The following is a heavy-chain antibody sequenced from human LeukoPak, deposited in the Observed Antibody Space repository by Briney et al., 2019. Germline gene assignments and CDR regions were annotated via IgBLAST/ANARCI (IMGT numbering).Heavy chain of an antibody. J-gene: IGHJ4*02. CDR2: VGISSGNT. V-gene: IGHV3-48*04. D-gene: IGHD1-1*01. CDR1: GFTFSDYS. CDR3: ARDHNYAFAN. Sequence: GGSLRLSCAASGFTFSDYSMNWVRQAPGKGLEWISYVGISSGNTKYADSVKGRFTISGDSARNSLYLQMSSLRVETTAVYYCARDHNYAFANWGQGTLVTVSS.